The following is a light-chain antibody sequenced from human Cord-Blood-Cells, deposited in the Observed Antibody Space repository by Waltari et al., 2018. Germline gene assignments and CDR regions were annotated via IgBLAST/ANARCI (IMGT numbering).Light chain of an antibody. Sequence: DIQMNQSPSTLSASVGDRVTITCRASQSISSWLAWYQQKPGKAPKLLIYKASSLESGVPARFSGSGSGTEFTLTISSLQPDDFATYYCQQYNSYPLTFGGGTKVEIK. CDR3: QQYNSYPLT. CDR2: KAS. V-gene: IGKV1-5*03. J-gene: IGKJ4*01. CDR1: QSISSW.